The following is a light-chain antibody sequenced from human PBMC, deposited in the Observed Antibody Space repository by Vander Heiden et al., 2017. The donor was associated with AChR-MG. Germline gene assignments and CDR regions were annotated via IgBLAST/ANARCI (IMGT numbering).Light chain of an antibody. CDR2: AAS. J-gene: IGKJ1*01. Sequence: DIQMTQSPSSLSASVGDRVTITCRASQSISSYLNWYQQKPGKAPQLLIFAASTLQTGVPSRFSGSGSGTDFTLTINRLQPEDFATYCCQQSDSSPQTFGQGTKEEIK. CDR3: QQSDSSPQT. V-gene: IGKV1-39*01. CDR1: QSISSY.